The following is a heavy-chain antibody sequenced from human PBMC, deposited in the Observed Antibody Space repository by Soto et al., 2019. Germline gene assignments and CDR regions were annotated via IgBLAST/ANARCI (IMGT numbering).Heavy chain of an antibody. D-gene: IGHD3-22*01. V-gene: IGHV5-10-1*01. J-gene: IGHJ4*02. CDR3: ARQIYDSDNGPNFQYYFDS. CDR2: IDPSDSQT. CDR1: GYSFAGYW. Sequence: HGESLKISCKGSGYSFAGYWITWVRQKPGKGLEWMGRIDPSDSQTYYSPSFRGHVTISVTKSITTVFLQWSSLRASDTAMYYCARQIYDSDNGPNFQYYFDSWGQGTQVTVSS.